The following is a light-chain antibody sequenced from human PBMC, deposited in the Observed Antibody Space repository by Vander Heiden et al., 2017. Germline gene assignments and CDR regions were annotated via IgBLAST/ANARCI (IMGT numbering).Light chain of an antibody. CDR3: QQRSNWPHT. V-gene: IGKV3-11*01. Sequence: EIVLTQSPATLSLSPGERATLSCRASQSVGSYLAWYQQKPGQAPRLLIYDTSNRATGIPARFSGSGSGTDFTLTITSLEPEDFAVYYCQQRSNWPHTFGQGTKMEIK. J-gene: IGKJ2*01. CDR2: DTS. CDR1: QSVGSY.